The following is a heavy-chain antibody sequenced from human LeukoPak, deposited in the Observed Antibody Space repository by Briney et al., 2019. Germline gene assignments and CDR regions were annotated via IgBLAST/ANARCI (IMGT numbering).Heavy chain of an antibody. Sequence: VASVKVSCKVSGYTLTELSMHWVRQAPGKGLEWMGGFDPEDGETIYAQKFQGRVTMTEDTSTDTAYMELSSLRSEDTAVYYCATDRYCSGGSCYSDYYYGMDVWGRGTTVTVSS. D-gene: IGHD2-15*01. CDR2: FDPEDGET. CDR3: ATDRYCSGGSCYSDYYYGMDV. CDR1: GYTLTELS. V-gene: IGHV1-24*01. J-gene: IGHJ6*02.